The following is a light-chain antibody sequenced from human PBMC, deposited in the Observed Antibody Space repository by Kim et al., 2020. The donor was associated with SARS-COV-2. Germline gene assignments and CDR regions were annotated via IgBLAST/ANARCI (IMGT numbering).Light chain of an antibody. CDR3: SSYTTSSTFV. Sequence: QSALTQPASESGSPGQSITISCSGTSSDVGGYNYVSWYQQHPGKAPKLMIYDVATRPSGVSNHFSGSKSGNTASLTISGLQAEDEADYYCSSYTTSSTFVFGTGTKVTVL. V-gene: IGLV2-14*01. CDR2: DVA. J-gene: IGLJ1*01. CDR1: SSDVGGYNY.